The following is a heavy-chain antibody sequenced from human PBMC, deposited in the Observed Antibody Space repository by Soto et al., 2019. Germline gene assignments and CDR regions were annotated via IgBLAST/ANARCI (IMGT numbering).Heavy chain of an antibody. J-gene: IGHJ5*02. V-gene: IGHV1-69*05. D-gene: IGHD3-16*01. Sequence: QVQLVQSGAEVKKPGSSVKVSCKASGGTFSSYAISWVRQAPGQGLEWMGGIIPIFGTANYAQKFQGRVTXTXDXXTGTAYMELSSLRSEDTAVYYCARPKGGGYNWFDPWGQGTLVTVSS. CDR3: ARPKGGGYNWFDP. CDR1: GGTFSSYA. CDR2: IIPIFGTA.